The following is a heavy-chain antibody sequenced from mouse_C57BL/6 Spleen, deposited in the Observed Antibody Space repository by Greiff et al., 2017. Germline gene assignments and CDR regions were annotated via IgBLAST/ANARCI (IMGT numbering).Heavy chain of an antibody. CDR3: ARTPLTNYFDY. D-gene: IGHD1-3*01. V-gene: IGHV1-26*01. CDR1: GYTFTDYY. J-gene: IGHJ2*01. CDR2: INPNNGGT. Sequence: EVQLQQSGPELVKPGASVKISCKASGYTFTDYYMNWVKQSHGKSLEWIGDINPNNGGTSYNQKFKGKATLTVDKSSSTAYMELRSLTSEDSAVYYCARTPLTNYFDYWGQGTTRTVSS.